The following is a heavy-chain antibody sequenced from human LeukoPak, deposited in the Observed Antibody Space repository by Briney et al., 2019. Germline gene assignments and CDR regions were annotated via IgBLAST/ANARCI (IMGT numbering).Heavy chain of an antibody. Sequence: PSETLSLTCTVSGGSISSSSYYWGWIRQPRGKRLEWIGSIYYSGSTYYNPSLKSRVTISVDTSKNQFSLKLSSVTAADTAVYYCARDVLEASGYDDYWGQGTLVTVSS. CDR1: GGSISSSSYY. V-gene: IGHV4-39*07. J-gene: IGHJ4*02. D-gene: IGHD5-12*01. CDR3: ARDVLEASGYDDY. CDR2: IYYSGST.